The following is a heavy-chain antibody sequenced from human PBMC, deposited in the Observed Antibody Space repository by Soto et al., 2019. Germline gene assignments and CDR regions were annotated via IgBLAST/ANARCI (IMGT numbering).Heavy chain of an antibody. CDR2: IWYDGSNK. Sequence: PGGSLRLSCAASGFTFSSYGMHWVRQAPGKGLEWVAVIWYDGSNKYYADSVKGRFTISRDNSKNTLYLQMNSLRAEDTAVYYCARGPSVVVVAGYFDYWGQGTLVTVSS. D-gene: IGHD2-15*01. CDR1: GFTFSSYG. J-gene: IGHJ4*02. CDR3: ARGPSVVVVAGYFDY. V-gene: IGHV3-33*01.